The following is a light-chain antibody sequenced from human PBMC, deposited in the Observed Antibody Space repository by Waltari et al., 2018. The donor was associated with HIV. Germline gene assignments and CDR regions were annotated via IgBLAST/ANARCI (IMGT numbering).Light chain of an antibody. CDR1: STNIGSYDL. V-gene: IGLV2-23*01. J-gene: IGLJ2*01. Sequence: QSALTLPPPVSGSPAQSITISCTGVSTNIGSYDLVSWYQQNPGKAPELVVYEDTKRPSGVPERFSGSKSGNTATLTITGVQAEDEADYYCCSYEGGITHVLFGGGTKLTVL. CDR2: EDT. CDR3: CSYEGGITHVL.